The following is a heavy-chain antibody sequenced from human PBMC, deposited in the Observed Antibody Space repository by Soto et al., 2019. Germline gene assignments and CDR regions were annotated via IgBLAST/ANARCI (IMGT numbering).Heavy chain of an antibody. CDR1: GFTFSSYG. J-gene: IGHJ4*02. Sequence: QVQLVESGGGVVQPGRSLRLSCAASGFTFSSYGMHWVRQAPGKGLEWVAAISWDGSDEFYEETVKGRFTVSRDNSRNPLYLRMNSVRTADKAVYYGAKDGCSGGICYCFDYWGQGTLVTVSP. D-gene: IGHD2-15*01. CDR3: AKDGCSGGICYCFDY. CDR2: ISWDGSDE. V-gene: IGHV3-30*18.